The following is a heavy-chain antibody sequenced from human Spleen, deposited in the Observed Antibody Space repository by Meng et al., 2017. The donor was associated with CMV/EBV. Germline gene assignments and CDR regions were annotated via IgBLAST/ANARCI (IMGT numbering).Heavy chain of an antibody. CDR3: ARALTYCSTTSCYMGY. Sequence: YSFTNYWIGWVRQVPGKGLEWMGIIYPGDSDTRYSPSFQGQVTISADKSISTAYLQWSSLKASDTAMYYCARALTYCSTTSCYMGYWGRGTLVTVSS. D-gene: IGHD2-2*02. CDR2: IYPGDSDT. J-gene: IGHJ4*02. CDR1: YSFTNYW. V-gene: IGHV5-51*01.